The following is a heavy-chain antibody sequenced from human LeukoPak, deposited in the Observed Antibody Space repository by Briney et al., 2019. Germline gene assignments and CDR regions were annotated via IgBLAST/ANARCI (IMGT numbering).Heavy chain of an antibody. J-gene: IGHJ4*02. CDR1: GVSISSYY. CDR3: ARHGGSYSYDF. Sequence: PSETLSLTCTVSGVSISSYYWSWVRQPPGKGLEWIGYIYYSGSTNSNPSLESRVTISVDTSKNQFSLKLSSVTAADTAVYYCARHGGSYSYDFWGQGTLVTVSS. V-gene: IGHV4-59*08. CDR2: IYYSGST. D-gene: IGHD1-26*01.